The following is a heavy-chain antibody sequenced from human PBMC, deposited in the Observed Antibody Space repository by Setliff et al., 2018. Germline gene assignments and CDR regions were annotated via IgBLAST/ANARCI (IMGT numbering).Heavy chain of an antibody. CDR3: ARGRASGGYFEVWYSDL. CDR2: MDPNSGNT. D-gene: IGHD3-22*01. CDR1: GYTFMSYD. V-gene: IGHV1-8*03. J-gene: IGHJ2*01. Sequence: ASVKVSCKASGYTFMSYDINWVRQATGQGLEWVGWMDPNSGNTAYGRMFQDRVTITRNTSISTAYMELSSLRSEDTAVYYCARGRASGGYFEVWYSDLWGRGTLVTVSS.